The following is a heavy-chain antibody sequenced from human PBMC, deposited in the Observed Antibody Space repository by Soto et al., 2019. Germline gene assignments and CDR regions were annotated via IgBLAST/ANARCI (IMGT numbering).Heavy chain of an antibody. J-gene: IGHJ5*02. Sequence: SETLSLTCTVSGGSISSGGYYWSWIRQHPGKGLEWIGYIYYSGSTYYNPSLKSRVTISVDTSKNQFSLKLSSVTAADTAVYYCAKAELSYYGSGSYYNVYLFDPWGPGTLVTVSS. V-gene: IGHV4-31*03. CDR2: IYYSGST. CDR1: GGSISSGGYY. D-gene: IGHD3-10*01. CDR3: AKAELSYYGSGSYYNVYLFDP.